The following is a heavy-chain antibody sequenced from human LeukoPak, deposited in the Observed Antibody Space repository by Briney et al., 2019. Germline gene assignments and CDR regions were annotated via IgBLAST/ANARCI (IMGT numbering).Heavy chain of an antibody. Sequence: PGGSLRLSCAASGFTFSSYGMHWVRQAPGKGLEWVAVISYDGSNKYYADSVKGRFTISRDNSKNTLYLQMNSLRAEDTAVYYCARQGNTTSLFDCWGQGTLVTVSS. CDR3: ARQGNTTSLFDC. V-gene: IGHV3-30*03. CDR2: ISYDGSNK. J-gene: IGHJ4*02. D-gene: IGHD1-14*01. CDR1: GFTFSSYG.